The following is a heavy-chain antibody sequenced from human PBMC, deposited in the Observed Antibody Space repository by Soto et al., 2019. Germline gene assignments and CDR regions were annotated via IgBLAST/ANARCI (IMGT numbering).Heavy chain of an antibody. J-gene: IGHJ1*01. CDR2: IYYSGST. V-gene: IGHV4-39*01. CDR3: ASHGYSSGWPKYFQH. CDR1: GGSISSSSYY. D-gene: IGHD6-19*01. Sequence: SETLSLTCTVSGGSISSSSYYWGWIRQPPGKGLEWIGSIYYSGSTYYNPSLKSRVTISVDTSKNQFSLKLSSVTAADTAVYYCASHGYSSGWPKYFQHWGQGTLVTVSS.